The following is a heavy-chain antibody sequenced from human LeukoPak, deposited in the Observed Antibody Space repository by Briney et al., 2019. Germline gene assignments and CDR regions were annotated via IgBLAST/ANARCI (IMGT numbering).Heavy chain of an antibody. CDR2: IFDTGST. V-gene: IGHV4-59*13. CDR1: GGSITTYF. D-gene: IGHD3-9*01. CDR3: ARGTTEYETLTGYHNWFDP. Sequence: SETLSLTCTASGGSITTYFWAWIRQPPGKGLEWIGYIFDTGSTNYNPSLKSRLTISLDTSKHQFSLNLTSVTAADTAVYYCARGTTEYETLTGYHNWFDPWGQGTLVTVSS. J-gene: IGHJ5*02.